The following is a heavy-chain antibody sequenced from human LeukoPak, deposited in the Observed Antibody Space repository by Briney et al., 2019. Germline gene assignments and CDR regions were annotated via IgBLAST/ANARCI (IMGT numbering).Heavy chain of an antibody. V-gene: IGHV3-23*01. CDR3: AKDRVADYYDSSSYPPDY. CDR2: ISGSGGST. CDR1: GFTFSSYA. D-gene: IGHD3-22*01. Sequence: GGSLRLSCAASGFTFSSYAMSWVRQAPGKGLEWVSAISGSGGSTYYADSVKGRFTISRDNSKNTLYLQMNSLRAEDTAVYYCAKDRVADYYDSSSYPPDYWGQGTLVTVSS. J-gene: IGHJ4*02.